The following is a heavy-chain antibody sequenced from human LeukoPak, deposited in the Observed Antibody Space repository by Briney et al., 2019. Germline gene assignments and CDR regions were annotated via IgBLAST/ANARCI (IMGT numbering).Heavy chain of an antibody. CDR3: VGEITDYYDSSGYYYRSEYFQH. V-gene: IGHV4-4*02. CDR1: GVSISSSNW. J-gene: IGHJ1*01. Sequence: PSGTLSLTCAVSGVSISSSNWWSWVRQPPGKGLEWIGEIYHSGSTNYNPSLKSRVTISVDKSKNQFSLKLSSVTAADTAVYYCVGEITDYYDSSGYYYRSEYFQHWGQGTLVTVSS. D-gene: IGHD3-22*01. CDR2: IYHSGST.